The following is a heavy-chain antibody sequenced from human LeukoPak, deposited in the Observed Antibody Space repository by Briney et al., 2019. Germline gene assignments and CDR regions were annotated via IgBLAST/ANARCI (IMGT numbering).Heavy chain of an antibody. CDR2: INHSGST. D-gene: IGHD6-13*01. Sequence: PSETLSLTCAVYGGSFSGYYWGWIRQPPGKGLEWIGEINHSGSTNYNPSLKSRVTISVDTSKNQFSLKLSSVTAADTAVYYCARGTTLIAAAGTGGYYFDYWGQGTLVTVSS. V-gene: IGHV4-34*01. CDR1: GGSFSGYY. J-gene: IGHJ4*02. CDR3: ARGTTLIAAAGTGGYYFDY.